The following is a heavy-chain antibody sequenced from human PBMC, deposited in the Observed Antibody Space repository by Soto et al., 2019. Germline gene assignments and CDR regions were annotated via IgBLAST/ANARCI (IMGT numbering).Heavy chain of an antibody. CDR2: ISFDGTKK. J-gene: IGHJ6*02. CDR3: AREDDYGYRYINYGLDV. V-gene: IGHV3-30-3*01. D-gene: IGHD4-17*01. Sequence: QAQLVESGGGVVQPGRSLRLSCAACGFAFNIYALHWIRQAPGKGLEWVAVISFDGTKKYYSDSVKGRFTISRDNLKNTLYLQMNNLRVEDAALYFCAREDDYGYRYINYGLDVWGQGTTVTVSS. CDR1: GFAFNIYA.